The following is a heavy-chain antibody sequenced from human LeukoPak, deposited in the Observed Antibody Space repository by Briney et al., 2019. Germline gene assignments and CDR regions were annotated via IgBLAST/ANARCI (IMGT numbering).Heavy chain of an antibody. Sequence: ASVKVSCKASGYTFTSYGISWVRQAPGQGLEGMGWISAYNGNTNYAQKLRGRVTMTTDTSTSTAYMQLRSLRSDDTAVYYCARAPWGYYDSRGEPNFDYWGQGTLVTVSS. CDR3: ARAPWGYYDSRGEPNFDY. V-gene: IGHV1-18*01. D-gene: IGHD3-22*01. CDR1: GYTFTSYG. CDR2: ISAYNGNT. J-gene: IGHJ4*02.